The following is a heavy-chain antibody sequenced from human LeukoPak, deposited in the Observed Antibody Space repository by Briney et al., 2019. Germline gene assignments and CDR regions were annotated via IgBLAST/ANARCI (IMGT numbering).Heavy chain of an antibody. CDR1: GGSISTYY. D-gene: IGHD3-3*01. CDR2: IYYSGST. CDR3: ARLYTPRWQNPFEWENSRDEYYIDV. V-gene: IGHV4-59*01. Sequence: SETLSLTCTVSGGSISTYYWSWIRQPPGKGLEWIGYIYYSGSTNYNPSLKSRVTISVDTSKNQFSLKLSSVTAADTAVYYCARLYTPRWQNPFEWENSRDEYYIDVWGKGTTVTVSS. J-gene: IGHJ6*03.